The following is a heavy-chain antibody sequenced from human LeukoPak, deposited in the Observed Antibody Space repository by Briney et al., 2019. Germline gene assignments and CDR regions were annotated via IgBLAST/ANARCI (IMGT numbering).Heavy chain of an antibody. V-gene: IGHV4-59*08. CDR3: ARGIGSGDFYFDY. Sequence: PSETLSLTCTVSGGSISSYYWSWIRQPPGKGVEWIGYIYYSGSTNYNPSLKSRVTISVDTSKNQFSLKLSSVTAADTAVYYCARGIGSGDFYFDYWGQGTLVTVSS. CDR1: GGSISSYY. J-gene: IGHJ4*02. D-gene: IGHD6-25*01. CDR2: IYYSGST.